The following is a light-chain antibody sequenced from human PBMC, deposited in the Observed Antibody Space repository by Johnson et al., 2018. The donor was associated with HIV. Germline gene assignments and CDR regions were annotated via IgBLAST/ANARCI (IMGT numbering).Light chain of an antibody. V-gene: IGLV1-51*02. CDR3: GTWDSSLSAAYV. CDR2: ENN. Sequence: QSVLTQPPSVSAAPGQKVTISCSGSSSNIGNNYVSWYQQLPGTAPKLLIYENNKRPSGIPDRFSGSKSGTSATLGITGLQTGDEADYYCGTWDSSLSAAYVFGTRTKVTVL. J-gene: IGLJ1*01. CDR1: SSNIGNNY.